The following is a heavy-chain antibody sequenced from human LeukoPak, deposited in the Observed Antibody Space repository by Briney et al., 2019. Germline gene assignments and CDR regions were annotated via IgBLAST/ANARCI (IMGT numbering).Heavy chain of an antibody. D-gene: IGHD6-13*01. CDR3: ARDRDSSSWFPDY. Sequence: GGSLRLSCAASGFTLSSYAMSWVRQAPGKGLEWVSSISSSSSYIYYADSVKGRFTISRDNAKNSLYLQMNSLRAEDTAVYYCARDRDSSSWFPDYWGQGTLVTVSS. V-gene: IGHV3-21*01. CDR1: GFTLSSYA. CDR2: ISSSSSYI. J-gene: IGHJ4*02.